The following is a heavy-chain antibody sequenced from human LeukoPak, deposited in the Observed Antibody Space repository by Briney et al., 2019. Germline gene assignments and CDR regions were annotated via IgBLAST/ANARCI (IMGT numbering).Heavy chain of an antibody. CDR1: GFTFSLHY. CDR2: IKEDGTDT. Sequence: PGGSLRLSCVASGFTFSLHYMGWVRQTPGKGLEWVANIKEDGTDTFYVESVKGRFTIFRDNAKNSVYPQMNILRAEDTAVYYCARHRYFYFDLWGQGTLVNVSS. J-gene: IGHJ4*02. V-gene: IGHV3-7*01. D-gene: IGHD3-9*01. CDR3: ARHRYFYFDL.